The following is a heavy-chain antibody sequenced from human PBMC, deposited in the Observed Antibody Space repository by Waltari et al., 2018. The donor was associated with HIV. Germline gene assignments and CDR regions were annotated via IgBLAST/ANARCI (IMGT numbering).Heavy chain of an antibody. CDR1: GGSTSSSSYY. V-gene: IGHV4-39*01. CDR2: IYYSGST. CDR3: ARQQYCSGGSCPYNWFDP. Sequence: QLQLQESGPGLVKPSATLSLTCTVSGGSTSSSSYYWGWFRQPPGQGLEWIGSIYYSGSTYYNPSLKSRVTISVDTSKNQFSLKLSSVTAADTAVYYCARQQYCSGGSCPYNWFDPWGQGTLVTVSS. J-gene: IGHJ5*02. D-gene: IGHD2-15*01.